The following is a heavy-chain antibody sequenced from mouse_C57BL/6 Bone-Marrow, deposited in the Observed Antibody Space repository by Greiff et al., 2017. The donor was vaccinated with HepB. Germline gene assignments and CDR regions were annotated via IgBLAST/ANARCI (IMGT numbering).Heavy chain of an antibody. CDR2: IYPGDGDT. J-gene: IGHJ3*01. D-gene: IGHD1-1*01. CDR3: ARWKDLLLRFAWFAY. Sequence: QVQLQQSGAELVKPGASVKISCKASGYAFSSYWMNWVKQRPGKGLEWIGQIYPGDGDTNYNGKFKGKATLTADKSSSTAYMQLSSLTSEDSAVYFCARWKDLLLRFAWFAYWGQGTLVTVSA. CDR1: GYAFSSYW. V-gene: IGHV1-80*01.